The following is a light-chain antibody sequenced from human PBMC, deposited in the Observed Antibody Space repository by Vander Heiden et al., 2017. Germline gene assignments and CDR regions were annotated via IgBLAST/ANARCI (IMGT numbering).Light chain of an antibody. Sequence: QSVLTQPPSASGTPWQRVTISCSGSSSNIGSNLVYWYQQVPGTAPKLLIYSDNQRPSGVPDRFSVSKSGTSASLAISGLRSEDEADYYCAAWDDSLSGPVFGGGTKLTVL. V-gene: IGLV1-47*02. J-gene: IGLJ3*02. CDR3: AAWDDSLSGPV. CDR2: SDN. CDR1: SSNIGSNL.